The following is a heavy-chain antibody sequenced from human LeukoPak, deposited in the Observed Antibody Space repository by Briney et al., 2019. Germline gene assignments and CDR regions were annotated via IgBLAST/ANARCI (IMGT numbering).Heavy chain of an antibody. J-gene: IGHJ6*03. V-gene: IGHV4-4*07. D-gene: IGHD3-22*01. CDR1: GGPIYSYY. Sequence: SETLSLTCTVSGGPIYSYYWSWIRQTAGKGLEWIGRLYPGVSTDINRSIKSRLTMSGDTSKKQFALKLSAVPAADTAAYYCARLKFYDSTGYSPGHYMDVWGKGTTVRVSS. CDR2: LYPGVST. CDR3: ARLKFYDSTGYSPGHYMDV.